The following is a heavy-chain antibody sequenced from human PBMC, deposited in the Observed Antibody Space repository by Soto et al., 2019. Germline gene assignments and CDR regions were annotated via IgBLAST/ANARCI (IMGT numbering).Heavy chain of an antibody. Sequence: QVQLGQSGAEVKKPGASVKVSCKASGYTFSSYDINWVRQATGQGLEWMGWMNPNSANTGYAQKFQGRVTMTWNTFISTAYMELSSLTSEDTAVYYGARRGLRHDFDYWGQGTLVTVSS. CDR2: MNPNSANT. D-gene: IGHD3-10*01. CDR1: GYTFSSYD. V-gene: IGHV1-8*01. J-gene: IGHJ4*02. CDR3: ARRGLRHDFDY.